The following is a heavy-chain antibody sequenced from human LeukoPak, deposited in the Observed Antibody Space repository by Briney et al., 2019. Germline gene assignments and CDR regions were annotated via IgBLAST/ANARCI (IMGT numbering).Heavy chain of an antibody. CDR2: IRYDGSNK. CDR1: GFTFSSFG. D-gene: IGHD2-2*01. J-gene: IGHJ4*02. V-gene: IGHV3-30*02. Sequence: GGSLRLSCGASGFTFSSFGMHWVRQAPGKGLEWVAFIRYDGSNKYYADSVKGRFTISRDNSKNTLYLQMNSLRAEDTAVYYCAKDRGCGTSCYLDYWGQGTLVTVSS. CDR3: AKDRGCGTSCYLDY.